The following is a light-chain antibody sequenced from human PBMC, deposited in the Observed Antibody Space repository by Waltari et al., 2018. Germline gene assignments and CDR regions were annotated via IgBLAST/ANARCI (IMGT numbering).Light chain of an antibody. CDR1: SKDVGANDY. Sequence: QSALSQPASVSGSPGQSVTISCTGTSKDVGANDYASWYQQHPGRAPKLMMYDARQRSSGVSNRFSGSRAGTTASLTIAGLQAEDEADYYCTAYTTRATLVFGGGTRLTVL. CDR3: TAYTTRATLV. J-gene: IGLJ3*02. V-gene: IGLV2-14*03. CDR2: DAR.